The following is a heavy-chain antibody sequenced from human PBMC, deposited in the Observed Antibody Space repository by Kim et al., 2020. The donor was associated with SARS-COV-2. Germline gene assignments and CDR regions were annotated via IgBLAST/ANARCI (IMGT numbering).Heavy chain of an antibody. CDR2: INHSGST. CDR1: GGSFSGYY. V-gene: IGHV4-34*01. Sequence: WETLSLTCAVYGGSFSGYYWSWIRQPPGKGLEWIGEINHSGSTKYNPSLKSRVTISVDTSKNKFSLKLSSVTAADTAVYYCSRGRGGTTVATLGLWYYY. D-gene: IGHD4-17*01. J-gene: IGHJ6*01. CDR3: SRGRGGTTVATLGLWYYY.